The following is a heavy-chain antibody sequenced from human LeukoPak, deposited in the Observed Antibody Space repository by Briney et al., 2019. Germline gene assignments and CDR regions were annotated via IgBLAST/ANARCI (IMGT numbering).Heavy chain of an antibody. CDR2: TYTDPSA. J-gene: IGHJ5*02. CDR1: GFIVSNNH. Sequence: PGGSLRLSCAASGFIVSNNHMSWVRQAPGKGLEWVSLTYTDPSAYYADSVKGRFTISRDNSKNTLNLQMNSLRVEDTAVYYCARESWGPVGPWGQGTLVTVSS. CDR3: ARESWGPVGP. D-gene: IGHD7-27*01. V-gene: IGHV3-66*02.